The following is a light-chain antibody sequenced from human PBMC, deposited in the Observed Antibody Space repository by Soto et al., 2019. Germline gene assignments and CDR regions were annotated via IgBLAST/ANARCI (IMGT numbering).Light chain of an antibody. J-gene: IGKJ3*01. CDR3: QKYDSALFS. CDR2: HAS. V-gene: IGKV1-27*01. Sequence: DIQMTQSPSSLSASIGDRVTITCRASQGISNYLAWYQQKPGIPPKLLIYHASTLQSGVPSRFSGSGSVTDFTLTISSLQPEDAAIYYCQKYDSALFSFGPGTTVDIK. CDR1: QGISNY.